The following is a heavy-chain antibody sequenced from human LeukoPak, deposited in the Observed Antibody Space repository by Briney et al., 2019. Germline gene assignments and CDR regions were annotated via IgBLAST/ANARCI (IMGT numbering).Heavy chain of an antibody. CDR3: ARWGYFDNSGFFVAEY. J-gene: IGHJ4*02. D-gene: IGHD3-22*01. CDR2: IHYSGQT. CDR1: GGSISRYY. Sequence: SETLSLTCLVSGGSISRYYWTWFRQPPSKRLKWIGWIHYSGQTAYNPSLESRVSLSVDTSKNHVSLRITSLTAADTATYYCARWGYFDNSGFFVAEYWGQGALVTVSS. V-gene: IGHV4-59*01.